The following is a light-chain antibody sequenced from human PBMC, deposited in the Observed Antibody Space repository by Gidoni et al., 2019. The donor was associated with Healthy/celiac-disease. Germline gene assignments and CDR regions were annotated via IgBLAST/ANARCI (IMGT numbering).Light chain of an antibody. V-gene: IGKV3-11*01. Sequence: EIVVTQSPAPLSLSPGERATLPCRASQSVSSYLAWYQQKPGQAPRLLIYDASNRATGIPARFSGSGSGTDFTLTISSLEPEDFAVYSCQQRSNWPPTFGEGTKVEIK. CDR1: QSVSSY. J-gene: IGKJ4*02. CDR2: DAS. CDR3: QQRSNWPPT.